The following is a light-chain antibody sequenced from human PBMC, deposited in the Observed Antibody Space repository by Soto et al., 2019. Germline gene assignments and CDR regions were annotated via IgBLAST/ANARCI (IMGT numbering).Light chain of an antibody. CDR2: AAS. Sequence: DIQMTQSPSTLSASVGDRVTITCRASQRLSGWLAWYQQKPGKAPKLLIYAASTLQSGVPSRFSGSGFGTDFALTISSLQAEDFASYYCQQLRSYPSTFGGGTKVEIK. J-gene: IGKJ4*01. CDR1: QRLSGW. V-gene: IGKV1-5*01. CDR3: QQLRSYPST.